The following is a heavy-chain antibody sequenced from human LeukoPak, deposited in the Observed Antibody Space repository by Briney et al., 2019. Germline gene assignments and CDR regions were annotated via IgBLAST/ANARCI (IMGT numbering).Heavy chain of an antibody. Sequence: GGSLRLSCAASGLTFDDYAMHWVRQAPGKGLEWVSGISWNSGSIGYADSVKGRFTISRDNAKNSLYLQMNSLRAEDTALYYCAKAAVVWSSPFDYWGQGTLVTVSS. J-gene: IGHJ4*02. CDR2: ISWNSGSI. V-gene: IGHV3-9*01. D-gene: IGHD2-15*01. CDR3: AKAAVVWSSPFDY. CDR1: GLTFDDYA.